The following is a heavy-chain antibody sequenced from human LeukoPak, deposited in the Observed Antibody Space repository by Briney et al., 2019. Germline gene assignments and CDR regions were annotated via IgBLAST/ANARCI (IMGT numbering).Heavy chain of an antibody. CDR2: INPNSGGT. V-gene: IGHV1-2*02. CDR3: ARVVGATNWYFDL. J-gene: IGHJ2*01. CDR1: GYTFTGYY. D-gene: IGHD1-26*01. Sequence: ASVKVSCKASGYTFTGYYMHLVRQAPGQGLEWMGWINPNSGGTNDAQKFQGRVTMTRDTSISTAYMELRRLRSDDTAVYYCARVVGATNWYFDLWGRGTLVTVSS.